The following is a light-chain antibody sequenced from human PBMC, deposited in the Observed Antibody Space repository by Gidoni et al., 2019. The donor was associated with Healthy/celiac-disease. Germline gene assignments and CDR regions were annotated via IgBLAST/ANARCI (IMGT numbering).Light chain of an antibody. J-gene: IGLJ2*01. Sequence: SYVLTQPPPVSVAPGKTARITCGENNIGSKSLHWYQQKPGQAPVLVVYDDSDRPSGIPERFSGSNSGNTATLTISRVEAGDEADYYCQVWDSSSDHVVFGGGTKLTVL. CDR1: NIGSKS. CDR2: DDS. CDR3: QVWDSSSDHVV. V-gene: IGLV3-21*03.